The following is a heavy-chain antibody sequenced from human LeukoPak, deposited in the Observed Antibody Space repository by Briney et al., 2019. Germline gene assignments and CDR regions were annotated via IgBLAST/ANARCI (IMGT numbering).Heavy chain of an antibody. Sequence: GGSLRLSCAASGFTFSSYGMHWVRQAPGKGLEWVAVIWYDGSNKYYADSVKGRFTISRDNSKNTLYLQMNSLRAEDTAVYYCGRIKGYSYDYWGQGTLATVSS. CDR1: GFTFSSYG. J-gene: IGHJ4*02. D-gene: IGHD5-18*01. V-gene: IGHV3-33*01. CDR3: GRIKGYSYDY. CDR2: IWYDGSNK.